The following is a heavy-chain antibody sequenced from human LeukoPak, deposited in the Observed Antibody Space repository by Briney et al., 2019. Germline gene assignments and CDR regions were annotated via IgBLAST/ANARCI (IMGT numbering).Heavy chain of an antibody. CDR2: IYTRGST. D-gene: IGHD3-10*01. J-gene: IGHJ3*02. CDR1: GGSISSYY. V-gene: IGHV4-4*07. CDR3: ARADYYGSGSSGAFDI. Sequence: SETLSLTCTVSGGSISSYYWSWIRQPAGKGLEWIGRIYTRGSTNYNPSLKSRVTMSVDTSKHQFSLKLSSVTAADTAVYYCARADYYGSGSSGAFDIWGQGTMVTVSS.